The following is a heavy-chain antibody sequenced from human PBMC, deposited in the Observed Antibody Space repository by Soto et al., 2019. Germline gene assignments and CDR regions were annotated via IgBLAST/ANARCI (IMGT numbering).Heavy chain of an antibody. V-gene: IGHV4-30-2*01. J-gene: IGHJ6*02. CDR3: ARGYYYVHYRIDV. Sequence: SETLSLTCAVSGGSISSGGYSWSWIRQPPGKGLEWIGYIYHSGSTYYNPSLKSRVTISVDRSKNQFSLKLSSVTAADTAVYYCARGYYYVHYRIDVCGHAPTVTVPS. CDR1: GGSISSGGYS. D-gene: IGHD3-10*02. CDR2: IYHSGST.